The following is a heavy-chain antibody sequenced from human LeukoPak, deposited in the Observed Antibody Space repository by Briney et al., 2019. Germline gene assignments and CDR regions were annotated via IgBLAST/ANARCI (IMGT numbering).Heavy chain of an antibody. D-gene: IGHD3-10*01. V-gene: IGHV4-39*01. Sequence: KPSETLSLTCTVSGGSISSSSYYRGWIRQPPGKGLEWIGSIYYSGSTYYNPSLKSRVTISVDTSKNQFSLKLSSVTAADTAVYYCARGYYGSGSKYNWFDPWGQGTLVTVSS. CDR3: ARGYYGSGSKYNWFDP. CDR2: IYYSGST. J-gene: IGHJ5*02. CDR1: GGSISSSSYY.